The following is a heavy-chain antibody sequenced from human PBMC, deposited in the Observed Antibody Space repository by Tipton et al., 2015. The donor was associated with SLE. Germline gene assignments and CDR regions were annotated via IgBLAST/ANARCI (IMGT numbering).Heavy chain of an antibody. V-gene: IGHV3-7*01. D-gene: IGHD3-3*01. CDR3: VIDRDYDLWH. J-gene: IGHJ2*01. Sequence: SLRLSCEASGFSFRDYWMSWVRQAPGKGLEWVANIKRDGSERYYADSVQGRFAISRDNAKNSVFLEMNSLRAEDTAVYLCVIDRDYDLWHWVRGTLVTVSS. CDR2: IKRDGSER. CDR1: GFSFRDYW.